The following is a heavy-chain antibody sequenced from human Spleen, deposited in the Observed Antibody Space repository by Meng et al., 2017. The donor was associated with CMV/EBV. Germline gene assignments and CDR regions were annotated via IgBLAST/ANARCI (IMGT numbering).Heavy chain of an antibody. V-gene: IGHV1-69*10. J-gene: IGHJ4*02. CDR3: AGDGTYYYAGGDYHGLE. CDR2: IIPILGIA. Sequence: SVKVSCKASGGTFSSYAISWVRQAPGQGLEWMGGIIPILGIAKYAQMFQGRVTITADKLTTTAYMVLSSLSSDDTAGYYCAGDGTYYYAGGDYHGLEWGQGTLVTVSS. CDR1: GGTFSSYA. D-gene: IGHD3-22*01.